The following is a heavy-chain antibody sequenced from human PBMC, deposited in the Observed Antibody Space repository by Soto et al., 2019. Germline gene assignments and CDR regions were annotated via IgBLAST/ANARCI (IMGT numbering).Heavy chain of an antibody. CDR2: IYYSGST. J-gene: IGHJ5*02. D-gene: IGHD5-18*01. Sequence: QVQLQESGPGLVKPSQTLSLTCTVSGGSISSGDYYWSWIRQPPGKGLEWIGYIYYSGSTYYNPSPDSRVTISVHTYKNHCSLKLSSGTAADTAVYYCARLKLGYSTFDPWGQGTLVTVSS. CDR3: ARLKLGYSTFDP. CDR1: GGSISSGDYY. V-gene: IGHV4-30-4*01.